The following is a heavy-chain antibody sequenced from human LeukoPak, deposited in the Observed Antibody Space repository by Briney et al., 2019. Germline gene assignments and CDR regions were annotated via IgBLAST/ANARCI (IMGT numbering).Heavy chain of an antibody. CDR3: ARDSSPGTFDI. CDR2: INPNSGGT. V-gene: IGHV1-2*06. CDR1: GYTFTGYY. J-gene: IGHJ3*02. D-gene: IGHD2-2*01. Sequence: ASVKVSCKDSGYTFTGYYMHWVRQAPGQGLEWMGRINPNSGGTNYAQKFQGRVTMTRDTSISTAYMELSRLGSDDTAVYYCARDSSPGTFDIWGQGTMVTVSS.